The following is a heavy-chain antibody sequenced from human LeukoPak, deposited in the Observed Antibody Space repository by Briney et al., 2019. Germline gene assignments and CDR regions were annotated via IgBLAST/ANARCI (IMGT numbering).Heavy chain of an antibody. V-gene: IGHV3-30*18. CDR2: ISYDGSNK. CDR3: ANRGGYHYYNGMDV. Sequence: PGGSLRRSCAASGFTFSSYGMHWVRQAPGKGLEWVAVISYDGSNKYYADSVKGRFTISRDNSKNTLYLQMNSLRAEDTAVYYCANRGGYHYYNGMDVWGQGTTVTVSS. J-gene: IGHJ6*02. CDR1: GFTFSSYG. D-gene: IGHD2-15*01.